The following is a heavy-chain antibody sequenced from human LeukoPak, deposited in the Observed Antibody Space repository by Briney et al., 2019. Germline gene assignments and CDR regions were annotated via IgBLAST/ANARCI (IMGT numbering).Heavy chain of an antibody. J-gene: IGHJ4*02. Sequence: GGSLRLSCAASGFTFSDYYMSWIRQAPGKGLEWVSVIYSSGNTYYADSVKGRFTISRGNSRNRLDLQMNSLRSEDTAIYYCARGGGYYGIDYWGQGTLVTVSS. CDR1: GFTFSDYY. D-gene: IGHD1-26*01. CDR2: IYSSGNT. V-gene: IGHV3-66*02. CDR3: ARGGGYYGIDY.